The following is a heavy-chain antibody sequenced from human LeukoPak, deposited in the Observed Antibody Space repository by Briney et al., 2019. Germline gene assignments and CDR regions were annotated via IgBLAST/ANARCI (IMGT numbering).Heavy chain of an antibody. CDR2: IIPIFGTA. CDR1: GGTFSSYA. D-gene: IGHD4-17*01. CDR3: AKEGYGDYYYYYYMDV. V-gene: IGHV1-69*06. J-gene: IGHJ6*03. Sequence: ASVKVSCKASGGTFSSYAISWVRQAPGQGLEWMGGIIPIFGTANYAQKFQGRVTITADKSTSTAYMELSSLRAEDTAVYYCAKEGYGDYYYYYYMDVWGKGTTVTISS.